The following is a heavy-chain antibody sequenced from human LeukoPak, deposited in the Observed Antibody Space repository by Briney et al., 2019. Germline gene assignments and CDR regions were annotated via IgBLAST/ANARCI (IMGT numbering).Heavy chain of an antibody. J-gene: IGHJ3*02. CDR1: GFPFNTYS. D-gene: IGHD6-19*01. CDR2: ISSNSNSI. Sequence: GGSLRLSCAASGFPFNTYSMNGVRQAPGKGLEWISYISSNSNSIYYADSVNGRSILSRHSTTNLLYLQLHSLRAEDPAVSYCARDAIAVARAFDISGQGTMVTVSS. V-gene: IGHV3-21*05. CDR3: ARDAIAVARAFDI.